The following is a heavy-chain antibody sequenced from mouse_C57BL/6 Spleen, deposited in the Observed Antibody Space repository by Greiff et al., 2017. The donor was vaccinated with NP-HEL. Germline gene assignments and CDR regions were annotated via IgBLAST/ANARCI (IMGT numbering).Heavy chain of an antibody. D-gene: IGHD4-1*02. CDR2: IDPENGDT. CDR1: GFNIKDDY. V-gene: IGHV14-4*01. CDR3: TTREASTGTSLDY. Sequence: VQLQQSGAELVRPGASVKLSCTASGFNIKDDYMHWVKQRPEQGLEWIGWIDPENGDTEYASKFQGKATITADTSSNTAYLQLSSLTSEDTAVYDCTTREASTGTSLDYWGQGTTLTVSS. J-gene: IGHJ2*01.